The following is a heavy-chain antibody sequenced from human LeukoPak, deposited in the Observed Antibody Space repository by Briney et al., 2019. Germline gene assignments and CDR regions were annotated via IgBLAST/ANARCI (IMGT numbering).Heavy chain of an antibody. V-gene: IGHV3-21*01. D-gene: IGHD3-10*01. CDR1: GFTSSSYS. CDR2: ISSSSSYI. Sequence: PGRSLRLSCAASGFTSSSYSMNWVRQAPGKGLEWVSSISSSSSYIYYADSVKGRFTISRDNAKNSLYLQMNSLRAEDTAVYYCARDNRGAFDIWGQGTMVTVSS. J-gene: IGHJ3*02. CDR3: ARDNRGAFDI.